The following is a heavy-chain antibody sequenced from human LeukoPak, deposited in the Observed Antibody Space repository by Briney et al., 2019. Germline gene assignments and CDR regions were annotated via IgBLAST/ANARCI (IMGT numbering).Heavy chain of an antibody. CDR3: AGDTFPGGCSSTSCQTDNWFDP. D-gene: IGHD2-2*01. V-gene: IGHV4-30-4*01. CDR1: GGSISSGDYY. Sequence: PSETLSLTCTVSGGSISSGDYYWSWIRQPPGKGLEWIGYIYYSGSTYYNPSLKSRVTISVDTSKNQFSLKLSSVTAADTAVYYCAGDTFPGGCSSTSCQTDNWFDPWGQGTLVTVSS. J-gene: IGHJ5*02. CDR2: IYYSGST.